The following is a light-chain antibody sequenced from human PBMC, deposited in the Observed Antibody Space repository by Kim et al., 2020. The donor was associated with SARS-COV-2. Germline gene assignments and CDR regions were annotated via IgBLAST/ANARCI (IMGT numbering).Light chain of an antibody. Sequence: SALTQPRSVSGSPGQSVTISCTGTSSDVGGYNYVSWYQQHPGKAPKLIIYDVSKRPSGVPDRFSGSKSGNTASLTISGLQAEDEADYYCCSYAGSYTRVFGGGTKLTVL. J-gene: IGLJ3*02. V-gene: IGLV2-11*01. CDR3: CSYAGSYTRV. CDR1: SSDVGGYNY. CDR2: DVS.